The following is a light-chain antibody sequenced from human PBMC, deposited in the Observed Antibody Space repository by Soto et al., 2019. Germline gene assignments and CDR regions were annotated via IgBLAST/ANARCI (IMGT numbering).Light chain of an antibody. CDR2: DAS. V-gene: IGKV3-11*01. J-gene: IGKJ5*01. CDR3: QQRSNWPSIT. CDR1: QSVSSY. Sequence: EIVLTQSPATLSLSPGEQATLSCRASQSVSSYLAWYQQKPGQAPRLLIYDASNRATGIPARFSGSGSGTDFTLTINSLEPEDSAVYYCQQRSNWPSITFGQGTRLEIK.